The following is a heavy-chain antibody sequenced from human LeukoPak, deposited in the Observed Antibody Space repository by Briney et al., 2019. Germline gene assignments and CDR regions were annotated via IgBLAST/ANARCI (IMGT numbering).Heavy chain of an antibody. CDR2: IYYSGST. J-gene: IGHJ5*02. CDR1: DGSISSYY. V-gene: IGHV4-59*01. Sequence: SETLSLTCTVSDGSISSYYWSWIRQPPGKGLEWIGYIYYSGSTNYNPSLKSRVTISVDTSKNQFSLKLSSVTAADTAVYYCARRPGSSGYDPWFDPWGQGTLVTVSS. CDR3: ARRPGSSGYDPWFDP. D-gene: IGHD3-22*01.